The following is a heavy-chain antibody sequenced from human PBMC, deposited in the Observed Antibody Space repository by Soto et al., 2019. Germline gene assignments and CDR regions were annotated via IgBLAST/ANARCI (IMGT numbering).Heavy chain of an antibody. CDR1: GFTFSSYA. Sequence: LRLSCAASGFTFSSYAMRWVRQAPGKGLEWVSGISASGGATYYADSVKGRFTVSRDNSKNTLYLQMNSLRAEDTAVYYCEKGHNSGSSPFNLDHWGQGALVTVSS. D-gene: IGHD2-15*01. V-gene: IGHV3-23*01. J-gene: IGHJ4*02. CDR2: ISASGGAT. CDR3: EKGHNSGSSPFNLDH.